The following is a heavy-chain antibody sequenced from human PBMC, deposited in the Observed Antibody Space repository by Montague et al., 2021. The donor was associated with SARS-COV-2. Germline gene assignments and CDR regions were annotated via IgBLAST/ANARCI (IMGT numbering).Heavy chain of an antibody. Sequence: SETLSLTYAVYGGSFSGYYWSWIRQPPGKGLEWIGEINHSGSTNYNPSLKSRVTISVDTSKNQFSLKLSSVTAADTAVYYCARGRGIQLWFNYYYYMDVWGKGTTVTVSS. CDR1: GGSFSGYY. CDR3: ARGRGIQLWFNYYYYMDV. CDR2: INHSGST. V-gene: IGHV4-34*01. D-gene: IGHD5-18*01. J-gene: IGHJ6*03.